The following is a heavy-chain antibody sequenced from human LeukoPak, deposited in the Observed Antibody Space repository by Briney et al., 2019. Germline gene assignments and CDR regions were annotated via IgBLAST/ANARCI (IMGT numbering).Heavy chain of an antibody. J-gene: IGHJ3*02. CDR3: AKDGYGSLDAFDI. CDR2: IYSGGST. D-gene: IGHD3-10*01. Sequence: GGSLRLSCAASGFTVSSNYMSWVRQAPGKGLEWVSVIYSGGSTYYADSVKGRFTISRDNSKNTLYLQMNSLRAEHTAVYYCAKDGYGSLDAFDIWGQGTVVTVSS. CDR1: GFTVSSNY. V-gene: IGHV3-53*01.